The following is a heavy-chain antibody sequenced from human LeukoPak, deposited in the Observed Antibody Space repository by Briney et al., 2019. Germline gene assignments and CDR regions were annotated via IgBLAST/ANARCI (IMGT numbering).Heavy chain of an antibody. CDR3: ASLPGYCSSTSCYTNYYYYGMDV. V-gene: IGHV1-2*06. J-gene: IGHJ6*02. CDR2: INPNSGGT. Sequence: ASVKVSCKASGYTFTGYYMHWVRQAPGQGLEWMGRINPNSGGTNYAQKFQGRVTMTRDTSISTAYMELSRLRSDDTAVYYCASLPGYCSSTSCYTNYYYYGMDVWGQGTTVTVSS. CDR1: GYTFTGYY. D-gene: IGHD2-2*02.